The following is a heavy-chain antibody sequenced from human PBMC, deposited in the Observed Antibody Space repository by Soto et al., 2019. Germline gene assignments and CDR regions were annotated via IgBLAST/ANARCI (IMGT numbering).Heavy chain of an antibody. CDR3: AKDKGAARHYYYMDV. J-gene: IGHJ6*03. Sequence: SLRLSCAASGFTFDDYAMHWVRQAPGKGLEWVSGISWNSGSIGYADSVKGRFTISRDNAKNSLYLQMNSLRAEDTALYYCAKDKGAARHYYYMDVWGKGTTVTVSS. V-gene: IGHV3-9*01. D-gene: IGHD6-6*01. CDR1: GFTFDDYA. CDR2: ISWNSGSI.